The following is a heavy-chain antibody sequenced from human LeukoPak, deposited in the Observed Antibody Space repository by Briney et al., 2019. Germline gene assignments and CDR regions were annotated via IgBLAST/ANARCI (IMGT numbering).Heavy chain of an antibody. CDR1: AFTFNTYG. CDR2: IRYDGVNK. Sequence: QTGGSLRLSCAASAFTFNTYGMHWVRQAPGKGLEWVAFIRYDGVNKYYADSVKGRFTISRDNSKNTLYLEMNSLIPEDTALYYCARGHSSGWRISTRPLDYWGQGTLVTVSS. CDR3: ARGHSSGWRISTRPLDY. D-gene: IGHD6-19*01. V-gene: IGHV3-30*02. J-gene: IGHJ4*02.